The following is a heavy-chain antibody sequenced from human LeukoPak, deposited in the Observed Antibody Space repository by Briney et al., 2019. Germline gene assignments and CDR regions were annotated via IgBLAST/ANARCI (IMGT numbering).Heavy chain of an antibody. CDR3: ARWGTYASTSNWFDP. Sequence: SETLSLTCNVSGDSISKSRHFWAWLRQSPGRGLEWVGYIYNSGSTYYNPSLKSRVTISVDKSKNQFSLSLGSVTAADTAVYYCARWGTYASTSNWFDPWGQGTLATVSS. CDR2: IYNSGST. CDR1: GDSISKSRHF. V-gene: IGHV4-39*07. D-gene: IGHD2-2*01. J-gene: IGHJ5*02.